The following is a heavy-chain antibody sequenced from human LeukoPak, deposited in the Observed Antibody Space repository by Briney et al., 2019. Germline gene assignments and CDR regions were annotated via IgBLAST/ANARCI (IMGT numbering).Heavy chain of an antibody. D-gene: IGHD5-24*01. Sequence: GASVKVSCKASGGTFSSYAISWVRQAPGQGLEWMGGIIPIFGTANYAQKFQGRVTITADESTSTAYMELSSLKASDTAMYYCARHRDRRDGYNYPSGYYYYYMDVWGKGTTVTISS. J-gene: IGHJ6*03. CDR3: ARHRDRRDGYNYPSGYYYYYMDV. V-gene: IGHV1-69*13. CDR2: IIPIFGTA. CDR1: GGTFSSYA.